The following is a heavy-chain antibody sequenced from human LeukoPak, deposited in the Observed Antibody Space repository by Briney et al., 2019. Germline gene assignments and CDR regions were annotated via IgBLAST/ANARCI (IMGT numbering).Heavy chain of an antibody. D-gene: IGHD3-10*01. CDR2: MYSSGTT. V-gene: IGHV4-61*02. CDR1: GASITSGKSY. J-gene: IGHJ4*02. Sequence: PSQTLSLSCSVSGASITSGKSYWSWIRQPAGKRPEFVGRMYSSGTTNYNPSVRSRVTISVDTSKNLFTLNLTSVTAADTAVHYCARDEGRHGFDDWGPGTLVTVSS. CDR3: ARDEGRHGFDD.